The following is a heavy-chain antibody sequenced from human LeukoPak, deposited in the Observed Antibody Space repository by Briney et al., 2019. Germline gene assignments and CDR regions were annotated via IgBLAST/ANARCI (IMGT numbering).Heavy chain of an antibody. J-gene: IGHJ6*03. V-gene: IGHV4-61*02. Sequence: SQTLSLTCTVSGGSISSGSYYWSWIRQPAGKGLEWIGRIYTSGSTNYNPSLKSRVTISVDTSKNQFSLKLSSVTAADTAVYYCARATAYYDFWSGYRETNYYYYYMDVWGKGTTVTVPS. CDR2: IYTSGST. CDR1: GGSISSGSYY. CDR3: ARATAYYDFWSGYRETNYYYYYMDV. D-gene: IGHD3-3*01.